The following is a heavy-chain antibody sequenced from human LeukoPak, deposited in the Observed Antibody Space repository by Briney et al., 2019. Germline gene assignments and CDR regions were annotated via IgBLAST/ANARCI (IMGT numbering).Heavy chain of an antibody. D-gene: IGHD6-6*01. CDR3: ARDGQLVGWFDP. CDR2: IYTSGST. Sequence: SETLSLTCTVSGGSISSYYWSWIRQPAGKGLEWIGRIYTSGSTNYNPSLKSRVTMSVDTSKNQYSLKLSSVTAADTAVYYCARDGQLVGWFDPWGQGTLVTVSS. J-gene: IGHJ5*02. V-gene: IGHV4-4*07. CDR1: GGSISSYY.